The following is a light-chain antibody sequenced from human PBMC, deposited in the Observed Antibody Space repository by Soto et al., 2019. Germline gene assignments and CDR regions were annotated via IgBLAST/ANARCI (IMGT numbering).Light chain of an antibody. V-gene: IGLV2-14*01. CDR1: SSDIGGYNY. CDR3: SSYTSSDTWV. J-gene: IGLJ3*02. CDR2: EVS. Sequence: QSALTQTASVSGSPGQSITISCTGTSSDIGGYNYVSWCQQHPGKAPKLMIHEVSNRPSGVSNRFSGSKSGNTASLTISGLQAEDEADYYCSSYTSSDTWVFGGGTKLTVL.